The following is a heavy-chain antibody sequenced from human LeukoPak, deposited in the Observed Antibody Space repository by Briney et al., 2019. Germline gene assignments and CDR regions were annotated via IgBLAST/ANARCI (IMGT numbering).Heavy chain of an antibody. CDR3: ARGLDCRSTSCYLDN. CDR2: IKQDGSEK. CDR1: GFPFTKYW. D-gene: IGHD2-2*01. J-gene: IGHJ4*02. V-gene: IGHV3-7*01. Sequence: PGGSLRLSCAASGFPFTKYWMTWVRQAPGKGLEWVANIKQDGSEKFYVDSVKGRFTISRDNAKNSLDLQINILGAEDTAVYYCARGLDCRSTSCYLDNWGQGTLVTVSS.